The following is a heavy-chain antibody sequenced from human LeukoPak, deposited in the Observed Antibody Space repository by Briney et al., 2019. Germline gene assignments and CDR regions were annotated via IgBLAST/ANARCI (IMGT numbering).Heavy chain of an antibody. CDR2: ISAKSGSL. CDR1: GFSFDAYG. CDR3: VKDNSADRGLFES. D-gene: IGHD3/OR15-3a*01. V-gene: IGHV3-9*01. Sequence: PGGSLRLSCAASGFSFDAYGMHWVRQVPGKGLEWLSGISAKSGSLGYADSAKGRFTISRDNTKNSLYLQMDSLKNEDTALYYCVKDNSADRGLFESWGQGILVIVS. J-gene: IGHJ5*01.